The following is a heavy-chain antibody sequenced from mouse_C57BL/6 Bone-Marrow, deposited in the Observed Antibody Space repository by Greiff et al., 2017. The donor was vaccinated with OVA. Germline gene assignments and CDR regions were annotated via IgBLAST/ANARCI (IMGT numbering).Heavy chain of an antibody. J-gene: IGHJ1*03. Sequence: QVQLKQSGPGLVQPSQSLSITCTVSGFSLTSYGVHWVRQSPGKGLEWLGVIWSGGSTDYNAAFISRLSISKDNSKSQVFFKMNSLQADDTAIYYCARNWWDGWYFDVWGTGTTVTVSS. CDR2: IWSGGST. V-gene: IGHV2-2*01. CDR3: ARNWWDGWYFDV. CDR1: GFSLTSYG. D-gene: IGHD1-1*02.